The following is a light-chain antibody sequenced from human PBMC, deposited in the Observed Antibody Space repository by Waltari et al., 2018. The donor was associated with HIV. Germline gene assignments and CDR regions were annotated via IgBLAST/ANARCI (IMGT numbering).Light chain of an antibody. CDR3: QQYNRRPPWT. J-gene: IGKJ1*01. V-gene: IGKV3D-15*03. CDR2: AAS. CDR1: ENGYTN. Sequence: ETVMTQSPATLSVSPGERATLSCRASENGYTNLAWYQQKPGQAPRLLIYAASIRDTGLPVRFSGSGSGTVFTLTINILQSEDFAVYYCQQYNRRPPWTFGQGTKVEVK.